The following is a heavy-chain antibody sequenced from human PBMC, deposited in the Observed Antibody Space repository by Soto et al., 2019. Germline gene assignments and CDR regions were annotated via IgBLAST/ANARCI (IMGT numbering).Heavy chain of an antibody. CDR1: GFSLKSFD. Sequence: PGGSLRLSCTASGFSLKSFDMHWVRQAPGKGLEWVGVVSSDGRNDYYADSVKGRFSISRDHSVVHLQMNSLRSEDTAFYFCAKGGSSNNHGPGTYYTGLWGQGTLVTVSS. V-gene: IGHV3-30*18. D-gene: IGHD3-10*01. CDR2: VSSDGRND. CDR3: AKGGSSNNHGPGTYYTGL. J-gene: IGHJ4*02.